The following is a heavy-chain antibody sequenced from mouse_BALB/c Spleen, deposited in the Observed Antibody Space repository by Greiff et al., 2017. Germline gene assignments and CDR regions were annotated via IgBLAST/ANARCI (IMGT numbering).Heavy chain of an antibody. D-gene: IGHD1-1*01. Sequence: QVQLQQPGAELVKPGASVKMSCKASGYTFTSYWMHWVKQRPGQGLEWIGVIDPSDSYTSYNQKFKGKATLTVDTSSSTAYMQRSSLTSEDSAVYYCTITTVVDYAMDYWGQGTSVTVSS. CDR3: TITTVVDYAMDY. J-gene: IGHJ4*01. CDR2: IDPSDSYT. CDR1: GYTFTSYW. V-gene: IGHV1S127*01.